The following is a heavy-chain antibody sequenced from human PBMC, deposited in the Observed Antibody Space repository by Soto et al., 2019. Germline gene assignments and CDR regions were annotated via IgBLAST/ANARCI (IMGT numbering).Heavy chain of an antibody. V-gene: IGHV4-30-4*01. CDR1: GGSMTRCDYY. Sequence: SETLSLTCNVSGGSMTRCDYYWSWLRQPPGKGLEWIGYIYYRAMPYYNPSLKSRVTISVDTSKNQFSLSMTSVTAADTAVYYCARGSALLFYYFDYWGQGTPVTVSS. J-gene: IGHJ4*02. CDR3: ARGSALLFYYFDY. CDR2: IYYRAMP. D-gene: IGHD6-13*01.